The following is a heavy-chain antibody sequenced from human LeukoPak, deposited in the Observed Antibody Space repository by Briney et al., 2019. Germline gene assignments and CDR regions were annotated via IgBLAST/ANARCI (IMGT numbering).Heavy chain of an antibody. V-gene: IGHV1-18*01. D-gene: IGHD6-13*01. J-gene: IGHJ4*02. CDR3: ARGGAGTHDD. Sequence: ASVKVSCTASVYTFTNYGISWVRQAPGQGLEWMGWISVYNGNTNYAQKFQGRVTMTTDTSTSTAYMELRSLTSDDTAVYYCARGGAGTHDDWGQGTLVTVSS. CDR2: ISVYNGNT. CDR1: VYTFTNYG.